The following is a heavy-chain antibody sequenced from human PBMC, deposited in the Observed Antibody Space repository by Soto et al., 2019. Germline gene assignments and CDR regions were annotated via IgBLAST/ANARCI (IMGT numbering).Heavy chain of an antibody. D-gene: IGHD6-19*01. V-gene: IGHV2-5*01. CDR1: GFSLSTSGVG. CDR3: AHRGGGGCLAY. Sequence: QITLKKSGPPLVNPTQTLTLTCTFSGFSLSTSGVGVGWIRQPPGKALEWLALIYWNDDKRYSPSLKSRLTITKDTSKNQVVPTLTNMDPVDTATYYCAHRGGGGCLAYWGQGTLVTVSS. CDR2: IYWNDDK. J-gene: IGHJ4*02.